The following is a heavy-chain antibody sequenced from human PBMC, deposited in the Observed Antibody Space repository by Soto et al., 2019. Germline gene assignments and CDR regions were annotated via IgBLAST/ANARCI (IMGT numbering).Heavy chain of an antibody. CDR1: GFTFSRYW. CDR3: ARGGWYHGFDI. CDR2: IDNYGSSS. Sequence: EVQVVESGGGLVQPGGSLRLSCAASGFTFSRYWMHWVRQVPGSGLVWVSRIDNYGSSSIYADSVEGRFTISRDNAKNTLCLQMNSLRAEDTAVYYCARGGWYHGFDIWGQGTLVTVSS. V-gene: IGHV3-74*01. J-gene: IGHJ3*02. D-gene: IGHD6-19*01.